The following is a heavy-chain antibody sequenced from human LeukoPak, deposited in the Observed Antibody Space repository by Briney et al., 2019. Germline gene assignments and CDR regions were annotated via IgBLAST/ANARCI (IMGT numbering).Heavy chain of an antibody. D-gene: IGHD2-15*01. CDR3: ARVDGSCSGGSCPSGNWFDP. CDR2: IYYSGST. J-gene: IGHJ5*02. CDR1: GGSVNSYY. V-gene: IGHV4-59*08. Sequence: PSETLSLACTVSGGSVNSYYWSWIRQPPGKGLEWIGYIYYSGSTNYNPSLKSRVTISVDTSKNQFSLKLSSVTAADTAVYFCARVDGSCSGGSCPSGNWFDPWGQGALVTVSS.